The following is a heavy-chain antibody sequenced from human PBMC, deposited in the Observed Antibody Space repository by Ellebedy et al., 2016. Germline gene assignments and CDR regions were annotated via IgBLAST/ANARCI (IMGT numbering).Heavy chain of an antibody. J-gene: IGHJ4*02. V-gene: IGHV3-7*01. CDR1: GFTFSSYW. CDR3: AREGSGWNRLDY. Sequence: GGSLRLSXAASGFTFSSYWMTWVRQAPGKGLEWLANIMKDGSEKYYVDSVKGRFTISRDNAKNSVYLQINSLKVEDTAVYYCAREGSGWNRLDYWGQGTLATVSS. CDR2: IMKDGSEK. D-gene: IGHD6-19*01.